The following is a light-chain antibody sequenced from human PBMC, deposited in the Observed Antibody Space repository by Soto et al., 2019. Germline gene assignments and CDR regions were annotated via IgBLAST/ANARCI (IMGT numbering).Light chain of an antibody. CDR2: GAS. CDR3: QQYRT. CDR1: QSVSSSY. Sequence: EIVLTQSPGTLSLSPGERATLSCRASQSVSSSYLAWYQQKPGQAPRHLIYGASSRATGIPDRFSGSGSGTDFTLTISRLEPEDFAVYYCQQYRTFGGGTKVEIK. V-gene: IGKV3-20*01. J-gene: IGKJ4*01.